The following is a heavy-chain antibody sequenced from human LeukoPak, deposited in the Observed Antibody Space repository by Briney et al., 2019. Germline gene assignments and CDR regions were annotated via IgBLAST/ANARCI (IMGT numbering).Heavy chain of an antibody. CDR2: IYPDDSDS. CDR3: VRQRGSSGTINHFDP. D-gene: IGHD3-10*01. Sequence: GESLKISCETSGYSFTTYWIGWVRQMPGTGLEWVGAIYPDDSDSRYSPSFQGQVVISADRSIRTAYLQWNSLKASDTAMYYCVRQRGSSGTINHFDPWGQGTLVTVSS. CDR1: GYSFTTYW. J-gene: IGHJ5*02. V-gene: IGHV5-51*01.